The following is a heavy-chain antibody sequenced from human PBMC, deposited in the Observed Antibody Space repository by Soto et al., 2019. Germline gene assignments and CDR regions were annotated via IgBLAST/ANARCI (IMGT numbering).Heavy chain of an antibody. J-gene: IGHJ6*02. V-gene: IGHV3-30*18. D-gene: IGHD3-9*01. CDR2: ISYDGSNK. CDR3: AKSSKLTGYLPFGYYYYGMDV. CDR1: GFTFSSYG. Sequence: PGGSLRLSCAASGFTFSSYGMHWVRQAPGKGLEWVAVISYDGSNKYYADSVKGRFTISRDNSKNTLYLQMNSLRAEDTAVYYCAKSSKLTGYLPFGYYYYGMDVWGQGTTVTVSS.